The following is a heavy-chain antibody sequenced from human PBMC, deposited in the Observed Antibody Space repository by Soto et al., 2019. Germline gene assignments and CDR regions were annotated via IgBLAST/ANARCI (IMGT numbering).Heavy chain of an antibody. D-gene: IGHD3-22*01. J-gene: IGHJ6*02. V-gene: IGHV3-30-3*01. Sequence: GGSLRLSCAASGFTFSSYAMHWVRQAPGKGLEWVAVISYDGSNKYYADSVKGRFTISRDNSKNTLYLQMNSLRAEDTAVYYCARDPYDSSDYYLTGPYGMDVWGQGTTVTVFS. CDR3: ARDPYDSSDYYLTGPYGMDV. CDR2: ISYDGSNK. CDR1: GFTFSSYA.